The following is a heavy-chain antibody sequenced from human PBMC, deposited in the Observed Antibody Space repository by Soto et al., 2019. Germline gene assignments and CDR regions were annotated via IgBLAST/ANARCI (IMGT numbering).Heavy chain of an antibody. Sequence: QIRLVQSGSEVAKPWSSVRVSCKASGDTFGRFNINWVRQAPGQGLEWMGGIKPVSDTTNYAPRFQGRVTFTADASTDTVYMELSSLRSEDTAIYYCARDPSTVNKLIGVWFDPWGQGTLVTVSS. CDR3: ARDPSTVNKLIGVWFDP. J-gene: IGHJ5*02. D-gene: IGHD4-4*01. CDR2: IKPVSDTT. V-gene: IGHV1-69*01. CDR1: GDTFGRFN.